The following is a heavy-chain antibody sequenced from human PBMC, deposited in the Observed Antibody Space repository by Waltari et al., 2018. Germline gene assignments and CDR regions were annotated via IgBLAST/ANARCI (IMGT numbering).Heavy chain of an antibody. CDR1: GDSVSTHSGA. CDR2: TYYRAKWYK. V-gene: IGHV6-1*01. J-gene: IGHJ3*02. D-gene: IGHD3-22*01. CDR3: ARGDSRDYLNAFDI. Sequence: QVQLQQSGPGLVKPSQTLSLTCAISGDSVSTHSGAWNWIRQSQSRGLEWRGSTYYRAKWYKYYAVSVKSRMTINPDTSNNQFSLQLISVTPEDTAVYYCARGDSRDYLNAFDIWGQGTMVTVSS.